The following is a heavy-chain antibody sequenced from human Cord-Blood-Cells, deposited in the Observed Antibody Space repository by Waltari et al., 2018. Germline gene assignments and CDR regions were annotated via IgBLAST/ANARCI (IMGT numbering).Heavy chain of an antibody. Sequence: QLQLQASGPGLVKPSETLSLPCPVAGGSISSSSYYWGWIRTPPGKGLEWIGSIYYSGSTYYNPSLKRQVTISVDTSKNQFSRKLSSVTAADTAVYYCARHLEWSGYYYYYYYYMDVWGKGTTVTVSS. CDR3: ARHLEWSGYYYYYYYYMDV. J-gene: IGHJ6*03. D-gene: IGHD3-3*01. CDR2: IYYSGST. CDR1: GGSISSSSYY. V-gene: IGHV4-39*01.